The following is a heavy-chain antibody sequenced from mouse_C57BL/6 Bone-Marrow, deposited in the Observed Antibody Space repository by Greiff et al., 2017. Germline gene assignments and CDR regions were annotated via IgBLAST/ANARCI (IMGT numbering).Heavy chain of an antibody. D-gene: IGHD2-3*01. Sequence: EVHLVESGGGLVQSGRSLRLSCATSGFTFSDFYMEWVRKAPGQGLEWIAASRNKANDYTTEYSASVKGRFIVSRDTSQSILYLQMNALRAEDTAIYYCARDNGYYGFAYWGQGTLVTVSA. V-gene: IGHV7-1*01. CDR2: SRNKANDYTT. CDR1: GFTFSDFY. CDR3: ARDNGYYGFAY. J-gene: IGHJ3*01.